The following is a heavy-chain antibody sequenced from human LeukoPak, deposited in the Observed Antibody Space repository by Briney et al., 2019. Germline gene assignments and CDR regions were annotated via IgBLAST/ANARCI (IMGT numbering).Heavy chain of an antibody. D-gene: IGHD3-10*01. CDR1: GFTFSSYS. J-gene: IGHJ4*02. V-gene: IGHV3-21*01. CDR2: ISSSSSYI. Sequence: GGSLRLSCAASGFTFSSYSMNWVRQAPGKGLGWVSSISSSSSYIYYADSVKGRFTISRDNAKNSLYLQMNSLRAEDTAVYYCAREYGSGSYEHVGFDYWGQGTLVTVSS. CDR3: AREYGSGSYEHVGFDY.